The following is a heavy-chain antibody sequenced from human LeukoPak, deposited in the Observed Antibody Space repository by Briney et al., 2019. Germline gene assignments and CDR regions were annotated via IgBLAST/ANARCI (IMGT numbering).Heavy chain of an antibody. CDR2: VSSSSTI. J-gene: IGHJ4*02. CDR3: ARDSGYCSSTGCYVHYFDY. CDR1: GFTFSSYS. Sequence: GGSLRLSCAASGFTFSSYSMNWVRQAPGKGLEWVSYVSSSSTIYYADSVKGRFTISRDNAKNSLYLQMNSLRAEDTAVYYCARDSGYCSSTGCYVHYFDYWGQGTLVTVSS. D-gene: IGHD2-2*01. V-gene: IGHV3-48*01.